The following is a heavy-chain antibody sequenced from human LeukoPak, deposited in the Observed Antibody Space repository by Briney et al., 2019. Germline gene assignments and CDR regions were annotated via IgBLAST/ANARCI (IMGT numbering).Heavy chain of an antibody. J-gene: IGHJ5*02. CDR2: ISAYNGNT. V-gene: IGHV1-18*01. CDR1: GYTFTSYG. CDR3: ARPRVVVVPAAIPWGWFDP. Sequence: ASVKVSCKASGYTFTSYGISWVRQAPGQGLEWMGWISAYNGNTNYAQKLQGRVTMTTDTSTSTAYMELRSLRSDDTAVYYCARPRVVVVPAAIPWGWFDPWGQGTLVTVSS. D-gene: IGHD2-2*01.